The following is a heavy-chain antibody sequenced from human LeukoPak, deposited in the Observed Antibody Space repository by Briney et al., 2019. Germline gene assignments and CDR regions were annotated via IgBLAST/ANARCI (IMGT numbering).Heavy chain of an antibody. V-gene: IGHV3-23*01. CDR3: AKDMGMATTQGAFDI. D-gene: IGHD5-24*01. Sequence: GGSLRLSCAASGFTFSSYGMSWVRQAPGKGLEWVSAISGSGGSTYYADSVKGRFTISRDNAKNSLYLQMNSLRAEDTALYYCAKDMGMATTQGAFDIWGQGTMVTVSS. J-gene: IGHJ3*02. CDR2: ISGSGGST. CDR1: GFTFSSYG.